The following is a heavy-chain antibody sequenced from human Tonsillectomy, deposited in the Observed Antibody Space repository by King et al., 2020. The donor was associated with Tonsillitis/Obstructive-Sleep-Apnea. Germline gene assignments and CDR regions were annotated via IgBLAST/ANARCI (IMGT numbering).Heavy chain of an antibody. J-gene: IGHJ6*03. CDR3: AEATQDIVVVPAAIEDYYYYYYMDV. CDR1: GGTFSSYA. Sequence: VQLVESGAEVKKPGSSVKVSCKASGGTFSSYAISWVRQAPGQGLEWMGGIIPIFGTANYAQKFQGRVTITADESTSTAYMELSSLRSEDTAVYYCAEATQDIVVVPAAIEDYYYYYYMDVWGKGTTVTVSS. V-gene: IGHV1-69*01. D-gene: IGHD2-2*01. CDR2: IIPIFGTA.